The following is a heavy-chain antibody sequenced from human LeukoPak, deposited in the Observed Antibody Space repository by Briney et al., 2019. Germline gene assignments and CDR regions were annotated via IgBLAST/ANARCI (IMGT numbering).Heavy chain of an antibody. CDR2: INHSGST. D-gene: IGHD3-10*01. J-gene: IGHJ6*02. CDR3: ARGHYYGSGSYFSSYYYGMDV. Sequence: SETLSLTCTVSGGSISSYYWSWIRQPPGKGLEWIGEINHSGSTNYNPSLKSRVTVSVDTSKNQFSLKLSSVTAADTAVYYCARGHYYGSGSYFSSYYYGMDVWGQGTTVTVSS. V-gene: IGHV4-34*01. CDR1: GGSISSYY.